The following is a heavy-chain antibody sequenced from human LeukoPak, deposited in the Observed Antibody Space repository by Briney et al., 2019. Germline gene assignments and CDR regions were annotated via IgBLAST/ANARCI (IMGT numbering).Heavy chain of an antibody. CDR1: GYTFTGYY. J-gene: IGHJ3*01. V-gene: IGHV1-2*02. Sequence: ASVKVSCKTSGYTFTGYYMFWVRQAPGQGLEWMAWINPNSGGTNYAQRFQGRVTLTRDTSIATAYMELSSLKSDDTAVYFCARDLYSSATDLYSSAWTGAFDVWGQGTWSPSLQ. D-gene: IGHD6-19*01. CDR3: ARDLYSSATDLYSSAWTGAFDV. CDR2: INPNSGGT.